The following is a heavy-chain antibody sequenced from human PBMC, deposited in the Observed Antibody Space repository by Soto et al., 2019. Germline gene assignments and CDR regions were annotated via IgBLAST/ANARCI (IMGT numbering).Heavy chain of an antibody. CDR1: GGTFSSYT. V-gene: IGHV1-69*08. CDR2: IIPILGIA. J-gene: IGHJ4*02. CDR3: ARDEGVAVAGTFDS. D-gene: IGHD6-19*01. Sequence: QVQLVQSGAEVKKPGSSVKVSCKASGGTFSSYTISWVRQAPGQGLEWMGRIIPILGIANYAQKFQGRVRVTEDKSTSTAYMELSSLRSEDTAVYYCARDEGVAVAGTFDSWGQGTLVTVSS.